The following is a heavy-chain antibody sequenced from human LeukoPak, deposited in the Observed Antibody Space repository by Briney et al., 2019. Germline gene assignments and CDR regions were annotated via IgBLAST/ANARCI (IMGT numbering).Heavy chain of an antibody. J-gene: IGHJ4*02. CDR1: GFTFTNYG. V-gene: IGHV3-23*01. CDR3: AKAGPFYFDG. Sequence: GGSLRLSCAASGFTFTNYGMHWVRQAPGKGLEWVSAISGNSATRHYADSVKGRFTISRDNSKSTLSLQMNSLGAEDTAVYYCAKAGPFYFDGWGQGILVTVSS. CDR2: ISGNSATR.